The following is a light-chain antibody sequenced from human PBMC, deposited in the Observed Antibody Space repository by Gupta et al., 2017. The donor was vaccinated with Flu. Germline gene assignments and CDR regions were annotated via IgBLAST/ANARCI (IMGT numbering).Light chain of an antibody. Sequence: TVTITCGLTSGSVSTDNYPSWYQQTPGQTPRTLTYNTGSRSSGVPDRFSGSILGNKAALTIAGAQADDESHYYCMLYMGSGISVFGGGTKLTVL. CDR1: SGSVSTDNY. J-gene: IGLJ2*01. CDR2: NTG. CDR3: MLYMGSGISV. V-gene: IGLV8-61*01.